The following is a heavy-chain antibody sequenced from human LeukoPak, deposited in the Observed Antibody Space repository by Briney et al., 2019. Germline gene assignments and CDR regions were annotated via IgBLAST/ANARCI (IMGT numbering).Heavy chain of an antibody. CDR2: INWNGGST. CDR3: ARDTYYYDSSGYFDY. J-gene: IGHJ4*02. Sequence: PGGSLRLSCAASGFTFDDYGMSWVRQAPGKGLESVSGINWNGGSTGYADSVKGRFTISRDNAKNSLYLQMNSLRAEDTALYFCARDTYYYDSSGYFDYWGQGTLVTVSS. CDR1: GFTFDDYG. V-gene: IGHV3-20*04. D-gene: IGHD3-22*01.